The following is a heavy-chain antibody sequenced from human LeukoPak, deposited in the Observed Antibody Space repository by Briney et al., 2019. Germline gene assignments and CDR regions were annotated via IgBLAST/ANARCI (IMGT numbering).Heavy chain of an antibody. CDR1: GFTFSSYS. Sequence: PGGSLRLSCAASGFTFSSYSMNWVRQAPGKGLEWVSSISSSSSYIYYADSVKGRFTISRDNAKNSLYLQMNSLRAEDTAVYYCARGGKIAVAGTPNDYWGQGTLVTVSS. V-gene: IGHV3-21*01. CDR2: ISSSSSYI. J-gene: IGHJ4*02. D-gene: IGHD6-19*01. CDR3: ARGGKIAVAGTPNDY.